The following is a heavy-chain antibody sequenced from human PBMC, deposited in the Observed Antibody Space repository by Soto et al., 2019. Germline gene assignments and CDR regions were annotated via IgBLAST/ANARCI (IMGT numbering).Heavy chain of an antibody. CDR1: GDSVSSNNGA. CDR2: TYYWSKWYS. V-gene: IGHV6-1*01. D-gene: IGHD6-6*01. CDR3: ACKNIAAGRYTMDV. Sequence: SQTLSLTCAISGDSVSSNNGAWTWIRQSPSRGLEWLGRTYYWSKWYSDYALSMKSRITINPDTSKNQFYLQLNSVTPEDTAVYYCACKNIAAGRYTMDVWGQGNTVTVSS. J-gene: IGHJ6*02.